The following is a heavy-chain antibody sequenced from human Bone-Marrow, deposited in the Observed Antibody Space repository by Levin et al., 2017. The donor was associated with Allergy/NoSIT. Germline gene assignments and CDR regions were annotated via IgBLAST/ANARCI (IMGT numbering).Heavy chain of an antibody. V-gene: IGHV1-2*02. CDR3: AREKTYSLGEPMGMYSSGWYVENDY. J-gene: IGHJ4*02. CDR1: GYTFTGYY. Sequence: ASVKVSCKASGYTFTGYYMHWVRQAPGQGLEWMGWINPNSGGTNYAQKFQGRVTMTRDTSISTAYMELSRLRSDDTAVYYCAREKTYSLGEPMGMYSSGWYVENDYWGQGTLVTVSS. D-gene: IGHD6-19*01. CDR2: INPNSGGT.